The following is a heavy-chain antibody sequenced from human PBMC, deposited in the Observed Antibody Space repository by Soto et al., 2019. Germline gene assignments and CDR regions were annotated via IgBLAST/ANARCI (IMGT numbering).Heavy chain of an antibody. CDR3: AWRVSLYYDFWCVSFASHDYRIDL. CDR1: GYTFTSYD. J-gene: IGHJ6*02. V-gene: IGHV1-8*01. Sequence: ASVKVSCKASGYTFTSYDINWVRQATGQGLEWMGWMNPNSGNTGYAQKFQGRVTMTRNTSINTAYMELSSLRSEDTAVYYCAWRVSLYYDFWCVSFASHDYRIDLWGHGTPVTVSS. D-gene: IGHD3-3*01. CDR2: MNPNSGNT.